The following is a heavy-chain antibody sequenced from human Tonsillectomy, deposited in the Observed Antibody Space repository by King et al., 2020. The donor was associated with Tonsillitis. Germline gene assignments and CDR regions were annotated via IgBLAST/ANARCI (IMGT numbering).Heavy chain of an antibody. CDR2: IYYSGST. V-gene: IGHV4-59*08. J-gene: IGHJ4*02. CDR1: GGSISSYY. CDR3: ARCPIAVAVYFDY. Sequence: QLQESGPGLVKPSETLSLTCTVSGGSISSYYWSWIRQPPGKGLEWIGYIYYSGSTNYNPSLKSRVTISVDTSKNQFSLQLSSVTAADTAVYYCARCPIAVAVYFDYWGQGTLVTVSS. D-gene: IGHD6-19*01.